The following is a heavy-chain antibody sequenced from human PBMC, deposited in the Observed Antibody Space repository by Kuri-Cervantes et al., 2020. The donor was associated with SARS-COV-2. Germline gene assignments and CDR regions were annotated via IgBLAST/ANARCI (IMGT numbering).Heavy chain of an antibody. CDR2: ISHSGST. CDR3: ARRVSPLAASNWFDP. J-gene: IGHJ5*02. Sequence: SETLSLTCAVYGGSFSDYYWSWIRQPPGKGLEWIGEISHSGSTKYNPSLKSRVTISVDTSKNQFSLKLSLVTAADTAVYYCARRVSPLAASNWFDPWGQGTLVTVSS. D-gene: IGHD2-15*01. V-gene: IGHV4-34*01. CDR1: GGSFSDYY.